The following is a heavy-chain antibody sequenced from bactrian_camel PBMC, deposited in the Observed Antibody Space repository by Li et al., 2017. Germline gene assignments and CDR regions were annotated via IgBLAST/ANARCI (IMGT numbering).Heavy chain of an antibody. CDR3: VRVAVDGNEGYMDH. Sequence: DVQLVESGGGSVELGGSLTLSCTPLGFIFSSHSIAWFRQAPGKEREGVALINRICNGVYSDSVKGRFTISRDNAKNTLYLQMNRLSSEDTAVYYCVRVAVDGNEGYMDHWGEGTQVTVS. CDR1: GFIFSSHS. CDR2: INRICNG. D-gene: IGHD5*01. V-gene: IGHV3S67*01. J-gene: IGHJ4*01.